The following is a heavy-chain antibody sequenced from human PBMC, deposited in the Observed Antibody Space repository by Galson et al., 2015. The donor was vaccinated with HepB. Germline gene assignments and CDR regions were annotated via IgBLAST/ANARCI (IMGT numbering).Heavy chain of an antibody. CDR3: ARRTGTTYNWFDP. CDR1: GGTFSSYA. D-gene: IGHD1-1*01. CDR2: IIPILGIA. Sequence: SVKVSCKASGGTFSSYAISWVRQAPGQGLEWMGRIIPILGIANYAQKFQGRVTITADKSTSTAYMELSSLRSEDTAVYYCARRTGTTYNWFDPWGQGTLVTVSS. V-gene: IGHV1-69*04. J-gene: IGHJ5*02.